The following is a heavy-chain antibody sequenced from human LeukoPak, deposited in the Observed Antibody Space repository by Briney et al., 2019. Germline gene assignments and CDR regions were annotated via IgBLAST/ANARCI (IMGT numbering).Heavy chain of an antibody. D-gene: IGHD3-3*01. CDR1: GFTFSTYW. Sequence: PGGSLRLSCAGSGFTFSTYWMSWVRQAPGKGLEWVANIKEDGSEKYYVDSVKGRFTISRDNARNSLYLQMNSLRGEDTAVYYCARVGCSEFTIFGNWEGCLGIWFDYWGQGTLVTVSS. CDR3: ARVGCSEFTIFGNWEGCLGIWFDY. CDR2: IKEDGSEK. J-gene: IGHJ4*02. V-gene: IGHV3-7*01.